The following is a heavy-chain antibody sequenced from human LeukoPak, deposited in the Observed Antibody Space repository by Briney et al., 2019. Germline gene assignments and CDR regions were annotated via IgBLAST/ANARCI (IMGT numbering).Heavy chain of an antibody. J-gene: IGHJ5*02. CDR2: ISYDGSNK. D-gene: IGHD3-3*01. V-gene: IGHV3-30*04. Sequence: PGGSLRLSCAASGFTFSSYAMHWVRQAPGKGLEWVAVISYDGSNKYYADSVKGRFTISRDNSKNTLYLQMNSLRAEDTAVYYCARGYYDFWSGYYSEIPRRGGDWFDPWGQGTLVTVSS. CDR1: GFTFSSYA. CDR3: ARGYYDFWSGYYSEIPRRGGDWFDP.